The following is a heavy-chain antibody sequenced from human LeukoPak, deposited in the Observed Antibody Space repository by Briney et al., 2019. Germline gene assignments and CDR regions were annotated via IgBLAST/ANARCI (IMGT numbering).Heavy chain of an antibody. J-gene: IGHJ3*02. CDR2: IYPGDSDT. D-gene: IGHD6-13*01. CDR1: GYSLTSYW. CDR3: ARHKRIAAAGSRAFDI. Sequence: GESLKISCKGSGYSLTSYWIGWVRQMPGKGLEWMGIIYPGDSDTRYSPSFQGQVTISADKSISTAYLQWSSLKASDTAMYYCARHKRIAAAGSRAFDIWGQRTMVNVSS. V-gene: IGHV5-51*01.